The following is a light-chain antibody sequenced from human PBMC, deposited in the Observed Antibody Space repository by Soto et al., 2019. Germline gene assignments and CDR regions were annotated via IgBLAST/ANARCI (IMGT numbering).Light chain of an antibody. J-gene: IGLJ2*01. Sequence: QSALTQPASVSGSPGQSITISCTVTSSDVGAYNYVSWYQQHPGKVPKLMIYDVSNRPSGVSNRFSGSKSGNTASLTISGLQAEDEADYYCSSFTTSSHVVFGGGTKLTVL. CDR2: DVS. CDR3: SSFTTSSHVV. CDR1: SSDVGAYNY. V-gene: IGLV2-14*01.